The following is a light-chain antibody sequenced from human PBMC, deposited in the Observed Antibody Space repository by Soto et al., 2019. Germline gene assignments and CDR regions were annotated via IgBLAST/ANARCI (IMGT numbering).Light chain of an antibody. J-gene: IGKJ4*01. CDR1: QSVGMY. Sequence: EVVLTQSPATLSLSPGERATLSCRASQSVGMYLAWYQHKPGQAPRLLIYDASNMATGIPARFSGSGSGTDFTLTSSSLEPEDFAVYYCQHRYSWPLTFGGGTRVEIK. V-gene: IGKV3-11*01. CDR3: QHRYSWPLT. CDR2: DAS.